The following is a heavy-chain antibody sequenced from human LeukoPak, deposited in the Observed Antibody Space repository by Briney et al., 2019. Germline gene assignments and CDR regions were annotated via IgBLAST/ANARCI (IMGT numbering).Heavy chain of an antibody. Sequence: SETLSLTCAVYGGSFSGYYWSWIRQPPGKGLEWIGEINHSGSTNYNPSLKSRVTISVDTSKNQFSLKLSSVTAADTAVYYCARVGRVGATGFDYWGQGTLVTVSS. D-gene: IGHD1-26*01. V-gene: IGHV4-34*01. CDR1: GGSFSGYY. CDR3: ARVGRVGATGFDY. CDR2: INHSGST. J-gene: IGHJ4*02.